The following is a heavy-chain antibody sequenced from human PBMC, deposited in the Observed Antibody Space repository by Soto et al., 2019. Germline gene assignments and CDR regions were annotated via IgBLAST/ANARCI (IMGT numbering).Heavy chain of an antibody. CDR2: ISYDGSNK. J-gene: IGHJ4*02. D-gene: IGHD6-19*01. CDR1: GFTFSSYG. V-gene: IGHV3-30*18. Sequence: QVQLVESGGGVVQPGRSLRLSCAASGFTFSSYGMHWVRQAPGKGLELVAVISYDGSNKYYADSVKGRFTISRDNSKNTLYLQMNSLRAEDTAVYYCAKDRSSGWLQEDCFDYCGQGTLVTVSS. CDR3: AKDRSSGWLQEDCFDY.